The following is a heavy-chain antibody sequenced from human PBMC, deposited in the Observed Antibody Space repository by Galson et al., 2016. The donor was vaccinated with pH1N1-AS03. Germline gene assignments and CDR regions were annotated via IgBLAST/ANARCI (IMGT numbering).Heavy chain of an antibody. CDR2: TYYRSKWYKWYN. D-gene: IGHD1-26*01. J-gene: IGHJ4*02. CDR1: GDSVSSNTAA. CDR3: ARDHLGAGPSFDY. V-gene: IGHV6-1*01. Sequence: CAISGDSVSSNTAAWNWIRQSPSRGLEWLGRTYYRSKWYKWYNDYAVSVESRITINPDTSKNQFSRQLNSVTPEDTAVYYCARDHLGAGPSFDYWGQGNLVTVSS.